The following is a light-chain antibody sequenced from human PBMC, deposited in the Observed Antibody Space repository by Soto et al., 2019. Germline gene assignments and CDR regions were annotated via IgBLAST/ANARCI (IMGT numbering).Light chain of an antibody. Sequence: DIQMTQSPSSLSASVGDRVTITFRASQSISIYLNWYQLKPGKAPNLLIYRASNLEGGVPSRFSGSGSGTEFTLTISSLQPDDFATYYCQHYNYWPYTFGQGTKVDI. CDR2: RAS. CDR3: QHYNYWPYT. J-gene: IGKJ2*01. CDR1: QSISIY. V-gene: IGKV1-5*03.